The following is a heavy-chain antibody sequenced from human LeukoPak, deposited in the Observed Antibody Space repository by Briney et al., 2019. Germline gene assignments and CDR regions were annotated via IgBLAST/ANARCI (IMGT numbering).Heavy chain of an antibody. J-gene: IGHJ4*02. V-gene: IGHV4-59*01. D-gene: IGHD3-22*01. CDR3: AREPYDSSGTFDY. Sequence: SETLSLTCTVSGGSISSYYWSWIRQPPGKGLEWIGYIYYSGSTNYNSSLKSRVTISVDTSKNQFSLKLSSATAADTAVYYCAREPYDSSGTFDYWGQGTLVTVSS. CDR1: GGSISSYY. CDR2: IYYSGST.